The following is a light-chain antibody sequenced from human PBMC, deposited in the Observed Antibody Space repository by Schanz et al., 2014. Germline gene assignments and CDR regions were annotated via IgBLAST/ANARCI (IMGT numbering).Light chain of an antibody. J-gene: IGLJ2*01. CDR3: CSYAEGSTLI. Sequence: QSALTQPASVSGSPGQSITISCTGTSSDVGSYGFVSWYQHYPGKAPKVIIYEANKRPSGVSNRFSASKSDYTASLTISGLQAEDEADYYCCSYAEGSTLIFGGGTKLTVL. V-gene: IGLV2-23*01. CDR1: SSDVGSYGF. CDR2: EAN.